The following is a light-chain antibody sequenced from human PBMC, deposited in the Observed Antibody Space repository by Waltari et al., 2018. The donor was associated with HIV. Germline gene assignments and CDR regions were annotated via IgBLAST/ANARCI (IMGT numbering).Light chain of an antibody. Sequence: SSELTQAPAVSVALGQTVRITSQGDSLRSYYASWYQQKPGQAPVLVIYGKNTRPSGIPDRFSASSSGTTASLTISGAQAEDEADYYCNSRDTSGNHQVFGGGTTLTVL. CDR2: GKN. CDR1: SLRSYY. J-gene: IGLJ2*01. V-gene: IGLV3-19*01. CDR3: NSRDTSGNHQV.